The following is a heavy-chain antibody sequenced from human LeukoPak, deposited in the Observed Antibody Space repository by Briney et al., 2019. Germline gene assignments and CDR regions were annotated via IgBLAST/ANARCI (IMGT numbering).Heavy chain of an antibody. CDR3: ARDRDYYDSSGPPDY. V-gene: IGHV3-33*01. CDR2: IWYDHSKT. Sequence: PGGSLRLSCATSGFPLRNYGMHWLRQSPGKGLEWVAIIWYDHSKTYYADSVKGRFTISRDNAKNSLYLQMNSLRAEDTAVYYCARDRDYYDSSGPPDYWGQGTLVTVSS. CDR1: GFPLRNYG. J-gene: IGHJ4*02. D-gene: IGHD3-22*01.